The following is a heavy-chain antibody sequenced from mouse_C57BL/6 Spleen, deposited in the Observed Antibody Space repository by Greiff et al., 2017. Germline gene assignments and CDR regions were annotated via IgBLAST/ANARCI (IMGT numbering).Heavy chain of an antibody. CDR1: GYTFTSYW. J-gene: IGHJ2*01. CDR2: IDPSDSYT. V-gene: IGHV1-69*01. Sequence: VQLQQPGAELVMPGASVKLSCKASGYTFTSYWMHWVKQRPGQGLEWIGEIDPSDSYTNYNQKFKGKSTLTVDKSSSTAYMQLSSLTSEDSAVYYCARMTTVVATDDYWGQGTTLTVSS. CDR3: ARMTTVVATDDY. D-gene: IGHD1-1*01.